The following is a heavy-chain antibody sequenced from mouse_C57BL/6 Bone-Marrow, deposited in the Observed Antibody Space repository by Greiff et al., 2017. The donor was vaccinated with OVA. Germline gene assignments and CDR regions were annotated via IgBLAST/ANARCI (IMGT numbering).Heavy chain of an antibody. Sequence: EVKLVESGGGLVQPKGSLKLSCAASGFSFNTYAMNWVRQAPGKGLEWVARIRSKSNNYATYYADSVKDRFTISRDDSESMLYLQMNNLKTEDTAMYYCVSRLAGTAYWGQGTLVTVSA. V-gene: IGHV10-1*01. CDR3: VSRLAGTAY. J-gene: IGHJ3*01. CDR2: IRSKSNNYAT. CDR1: GFSFNTYA. D-gene: IGHD4-1*01.